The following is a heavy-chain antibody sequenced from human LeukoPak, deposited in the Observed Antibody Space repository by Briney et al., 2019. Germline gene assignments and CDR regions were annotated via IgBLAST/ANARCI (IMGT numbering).Heavy chain of an antibody. CDR2: MNPNSGNT. V-gene: IGHV1-8*01. D-gene: IGHD6-13*01. CDR1: GYTFTSYD. CDR3: ARGHRIAAAGTGPLYYYYYGMDV. J-gene: IGHJ6*02. Sequence: ASVKVSCKASGYTFTSYDINWVRQATGQGLEWMGWMNPNSGNTGYAQKFQGRVTMTRNTSISTAYMELSSLRSEDTAVYYCARGHRIAAAGTGPLYYYYYGMDVWGQGTTVTVSS.